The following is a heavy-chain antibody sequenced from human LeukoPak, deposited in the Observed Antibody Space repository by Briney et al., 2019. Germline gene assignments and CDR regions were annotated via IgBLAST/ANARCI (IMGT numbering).Heavy chain of an antibody. V-gene: IGHV2-5*02. Sequence: SGPTLVKPTQTLTLTCTFSGFSLSTSGVGVGWIRQPPGKALEWLALISWDDDNRYSPSLKSRLTFTKDTSKNQVVLTMTNMDPVDTATHYCAHTQTMVPFDYWGQGTLVTVSS. CDR3: AHTQTMVPFDY. D-gene: IGHD3-10*01. J-gene: IGHJ4*02. CDR2: ISWDDDN. CDR1: GFSLSTSGVG.